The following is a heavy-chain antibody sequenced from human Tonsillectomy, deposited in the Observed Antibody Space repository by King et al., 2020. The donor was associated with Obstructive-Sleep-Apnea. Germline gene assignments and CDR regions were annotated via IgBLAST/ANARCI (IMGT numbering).Heavy chain of an antibody. CDR3: ATTADSAPDFDY. CDR2: INPSGGST. J-gene: IGHJ4*02. CDR1: GYTFTSYY. V-gene: IGHV1-46*01. Sequence: VQLVQSGAEVKKPGASVKVSCKASGYTFTSYYMHWVRQSPGQGLEWMGIINPSGGSTSYAQKFQGIVTMTRDTSTSTVYMALSSLRSEDTAVYYCATTADSAPDFDYWGQGTLVTVSS. D-gene: IGHD1-14*01.